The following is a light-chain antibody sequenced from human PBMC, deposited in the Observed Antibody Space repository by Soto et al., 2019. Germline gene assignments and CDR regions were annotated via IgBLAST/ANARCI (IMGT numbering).Light chain of an antibody. CDR1: QSVSSSY. J-gene: IGKJ1*01. V-gene: IGKV3-20*01. Sequence: EIVLTQSPGTLSLSPGQRATLSCRASQSVSSSYLAWYQQKPGQAPRLLIYGASSRATGIPDRFSGSGSGTDFTLTISRLEPEDFAVSYCQQYGRTFGQGTKVEIK. CDR2: GAS. CDR3: QQYGRT.